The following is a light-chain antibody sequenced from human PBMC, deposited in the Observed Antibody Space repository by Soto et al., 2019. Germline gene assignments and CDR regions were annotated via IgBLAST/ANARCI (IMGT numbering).Light chain of an antibody. Sequence: EIVLTQSPGTLSLSPGERATLSCRASQSVSSSYLAWYQQKPGQAPRLLIYGASSRATGIPDRFSCSGSGTDFPLTIGTMESEDFAVYYWHQYGSSPQTFGQGNKLEIK. CDR3: HQYGSSPQT. J-gene: IGKJ2*01. V-gene: IGKV3-20*01. CDR1: QSVSSSY. CDR2: GAS.